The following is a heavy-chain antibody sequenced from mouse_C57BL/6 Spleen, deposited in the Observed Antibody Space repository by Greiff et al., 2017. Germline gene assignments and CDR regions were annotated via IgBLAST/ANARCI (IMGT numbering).Heavy chain of an antibody. CDR2: IDPSDSET. CDR3: ARSPIYYYGSSYIYWYFDV. CDR1: GYTFTSYW. V-gene: IGHV1-52*01. D-gene: IGHD1-1*01. Sequence: QVQLQQPGAELVRPGSSVKLSCKASGYTFTSYWMHWVKQRPIQGLEWIGNIDPSDSETHYNQKFKDKATLTVDKSSSTAYMQLSSLTSEASAVYYCARSPIYYYGSSYIYWYFDVWGTGTTVTVSS. J-gene: IGHJ1*03.